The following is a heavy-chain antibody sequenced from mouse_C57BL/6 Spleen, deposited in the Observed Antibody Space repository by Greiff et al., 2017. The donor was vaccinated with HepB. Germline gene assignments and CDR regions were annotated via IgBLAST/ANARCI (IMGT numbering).Heavy chain of an antibody. V-gene: IGHV5-9*01. D-gene: IGHD2-4*01. J-gene: IGHJ2*01. CDR1: GFTFSSYT. CDR3: ARTYDYDEGYFDY. Sequence: EVHLVESGGGLVKPGGSLKLSCAASGFTFSSYTMSWVRQTPEKRLEWVATISGGGGNTYYPDSVKGRFTISRDNAKNTLYLQMSRLRSEDTALYYCARTYDYDEGYFDYWGQGTTLTVSS. CDR2: ISGGGGNT.